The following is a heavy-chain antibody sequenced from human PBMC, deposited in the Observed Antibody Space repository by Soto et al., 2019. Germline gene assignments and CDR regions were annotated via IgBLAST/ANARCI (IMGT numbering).Heavy chain of an antibody. J-gene: IGHJ6*02. D-gene: IGHD6-13*01. V-gene: IGHV3-53*01. Sequence: EVQLVVSGGGLIQPGGSLRLSCAASGFIVSSNYMTWVRQAPGKGLEWVSVISSGDDTYYADSMKGRFTISRDNSKNEVYLQMDSVRVEDTAVYYCARNSSPGGMDVWGQGTTVTVSS. CDR2: ISSGDDT. CDR3: ARNSSPGGMDV. CDR1: GFIVSSNY.